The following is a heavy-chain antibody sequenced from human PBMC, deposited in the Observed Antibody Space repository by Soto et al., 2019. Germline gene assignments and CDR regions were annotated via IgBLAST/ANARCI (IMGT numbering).Heavy chain of an antibody. CDR1: GYTFTGYY. CDR2: LNPNSGGT. CDR3: ATGLMNILMAVRYSHGIDV. V-gene: IGHV1-2*02. J-gene: IGHJ6*02. Sequence: GSSVKLSCKASGYTFTGYYMHWVRQAPGQGLEWMGWLNPNSGGTNYAQKFQVRVTMIRDTSISTAYMELSRLRSGDTAVYYCATGLMNILMAVRYSHGIDVWGQGTTRTASS. D-gene: IGHD3-9*01.